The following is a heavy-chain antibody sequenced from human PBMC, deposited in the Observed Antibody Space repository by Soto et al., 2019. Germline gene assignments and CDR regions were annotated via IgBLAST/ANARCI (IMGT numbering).Heavy chain of an antibody. CDR1: GGSISSYY. CDR2: IYYSGST. CDR3: ARARPFDY. V-gene: IGHV4-59*01. J-gene: IGHJ4*02. Sequence: NPSETLSLTCTVSGGSISSYYWSWIRQPPGKGLEWIGYIYYSGSTNYNPSLKSRVTISVDTSKNQFSLKLSSVTAADTAVYYCARARPFDYWGQGTLVTVSS.